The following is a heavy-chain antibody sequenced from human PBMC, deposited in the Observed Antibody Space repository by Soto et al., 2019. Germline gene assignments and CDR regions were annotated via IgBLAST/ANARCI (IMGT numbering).Heavy chain of an antibody. CDR1: GFTVSSNY. J-gene: IGHJ6*03. CDR2: IYSGGST. Sequence: GGSLRLSCAASGFTVSSNYMSWVRQAPGKGLEWVSVIYSGGSTYYADSVKGRFTISRHNSKNTLYLQMNSLRAEDTAVYYCARDYRVRGGRKDYYYYMDVWGKGTTVTVSS. D-gene: IGHD3-10*01. V-gene: IGHV3-53*04. CDR3: ARDYRVRGGRKDYYYYMDV.